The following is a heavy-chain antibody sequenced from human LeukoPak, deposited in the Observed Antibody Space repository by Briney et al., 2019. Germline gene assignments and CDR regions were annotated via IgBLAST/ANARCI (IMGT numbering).Heavy chain of an antibody. J-gene: IGHJ4*02. CDR2: ISSTGGNT. CDR1: EITFSNYD. CDR3: ATHSGYDFYFDY. V-gene: IGHV3-23*01. Sequence: SGGSLRLSCEVSEITFSNYDMSWVRQAPGKGLEWISGISSTGGNTYYADSVQGRFTISRDNSKNTMHLQMNSLRADDTAVYYCATHSGYDFYFDYWGQGTVVTVSS. D-gene: IGHD5-12*01.